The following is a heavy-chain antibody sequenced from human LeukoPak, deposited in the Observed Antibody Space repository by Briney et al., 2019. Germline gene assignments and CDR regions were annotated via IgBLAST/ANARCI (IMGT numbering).Heavy chain of an antibody. V-gene: IGHV1-2*02. CDR3: ARELIEDQNWFDP. J-gene: IGHJ5*02. D-gene: IGHD2/OR15-2a*01. CDR1: GYTFTDYF. Sequence: ASVTVSCKASGYTFTDYFIHWVRQAPGQGLEWMGWLNPHSGVTKYAQKVQGRVTMTRDTSISTAYMDLSGLRSDDTAVYFCARELIEDQNWFDPWGQGTLVTVSS. CDR2: LNPHSGVT.